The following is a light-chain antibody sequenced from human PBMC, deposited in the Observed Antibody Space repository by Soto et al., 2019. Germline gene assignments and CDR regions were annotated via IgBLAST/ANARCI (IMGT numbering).Light chain of an antibody. J-gene: IGKJ1*01. Sequence: DIQMTQSPSSLSASVGDRVTITCQASQDISNYLNWYQQKPGKAPKLLIYDASNLETGVPSRFSGSGSGTEFTLTISGLQADDFATYYCQQYNSHSPTFDQGTKVDIK. V-gene: IGKV1-33*01. CDR2: DAS. CDR1: QDISNY. CDR3: QQYNSHSPT.